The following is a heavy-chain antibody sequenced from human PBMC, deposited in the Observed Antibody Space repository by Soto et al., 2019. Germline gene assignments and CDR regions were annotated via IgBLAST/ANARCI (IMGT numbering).Heavy chain of an antibody. V-gene: IGHV3-30*18. CDR2: ISYDGSNK. D-gene: IGHD6-13*01. CDR1: GFTFSSYG. J-gene: IGHJ6*02. CDR3: AKGGAAGTPLLSDYYYYYGMDV. Sequence: GGSLRLSCAAFGFTFSSYGMHWVRQAPGKGLEWVAVISYDGSNKYYADSVKGRFTISRDNSKNTLYLQMNSLRAEDTAVYYCAKGGAAGTPLLSDYYYYYGMDVWGQGTTVTVSS.